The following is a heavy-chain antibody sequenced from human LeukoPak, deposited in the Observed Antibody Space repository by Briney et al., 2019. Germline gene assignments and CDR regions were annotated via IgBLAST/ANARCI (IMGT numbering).Heavy chain of an antibody. V-gene: IGHV3-21*01. CDR3: ARDRHRYSYGTGGYPPY. CDR1: EFTFSTYS. CDR2: ISSGSTYI. J-gene: IGHJ4*02. Sequence: GGSLRLSCAASEFTFSTYSMNWVRQAPGKGLEWVSSISSGSTYIYYADSVKGRFTISRDNAKNSLYLQMNSLRAEDTAVYYCARDRHRYSYGTGGYPPYWGQGTLVTVSS. D-gene: IGHD3-22*01.